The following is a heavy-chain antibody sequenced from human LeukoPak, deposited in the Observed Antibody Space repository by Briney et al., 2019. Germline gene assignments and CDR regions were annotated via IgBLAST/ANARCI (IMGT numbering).Heavy chain of an antibody. Sequence: SETLSLTCTVSGGSISSSSYYWGWIRQPPGTGLEWIGSIYYSGSTYYNPSLKSRVTISVDTSKNQFSLKLSSVTAADTAVYYCARGGILWFGEWNDAFDIWGQGTMVTVSS. CDR3: ARGGILWFGEWNDAFDI. J-gene: IGHJ3*02. D-gene: IGHD3-10*01. CDR1: GGSISSSSYY. V-gene: IGHV4-39*07. CDR2: IYYSGST.